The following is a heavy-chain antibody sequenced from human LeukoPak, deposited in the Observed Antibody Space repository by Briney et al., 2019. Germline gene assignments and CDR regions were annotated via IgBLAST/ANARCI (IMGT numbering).Heavy chain of an antibody. CDR1: GYTFTGYY. D-gene: IGHD3-22*01. J-gene: IGHJ4*02. CDR3: ARGANYYDSSAAFDY. CDR2: ISAYNGNT. V-gene: IGHV1-18*04. Sequence: ASVTVSCKASGYTFTGYYMHWVRQAPGQGLEWMGWISAYNGNTNYAQKLQGRVTMTTDTSTSTAYMELRSLRSDDTAVYYCARGANYYDSSAAFDYWGQGTLVTVSS.